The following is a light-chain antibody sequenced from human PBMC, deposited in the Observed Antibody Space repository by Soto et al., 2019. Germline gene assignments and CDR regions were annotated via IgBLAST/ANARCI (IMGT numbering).Light chain of an antibody. J-gene: IGKJ1*01. V-gene: IGKV1-39*01. CDR3: QQSYSTPVA. CDR1: QSISSY. Sequence: DIQMTPSPSSLSASVGDRVTITCRASQSISSYLNWYQQKPGKAPKLLIYAASSLQSGVPSRFRGSGSGTDFTLTISSLQPEDFATYYCQQSYSTPVAFGQGTKVDIK. CDR2: AAS.